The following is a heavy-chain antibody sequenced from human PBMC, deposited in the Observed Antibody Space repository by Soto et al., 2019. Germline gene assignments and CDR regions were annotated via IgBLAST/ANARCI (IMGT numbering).Heavy chain of an antibody. CDR2: IVVGSGNT. CDR3: AADSPGSSLYGMDV. J-gene: IGHJ6*02. D-gene: IGHD3-10*01. Sequence: SVKVSCKASGFTVTSSAVQWVRQARGQRLEWIGWIVVGSGNTNYAQKFRERVTITRDMSTSTAYMELSSLRSEDTAVYYCAADSPGSSLYGMDVWGQGTTVTVSS. CDR1: GFTVTSSA. V-gene: IGHV1-58*01.